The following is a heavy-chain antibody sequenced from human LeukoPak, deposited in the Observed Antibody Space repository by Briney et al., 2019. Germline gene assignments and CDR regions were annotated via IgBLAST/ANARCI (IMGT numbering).Heavy chain of an antibody. D-gene: IGHD3-22*01. J-gene: IGHJ4*02. CDR1: GGSISSGGYY. V-gene: IGHV4-31*03. CDR2: IYYSGST. CDR3: ARESSGYYPDY. Sequence: SETLSLTCTVSGGSISSGGYYWSWIRQHPGKGLEWIGYIYYSGSTYYNPSLKSRVTISVDTSKNQFSLKLSSVTAADTAVYYCARESSGYYPDYWGQGTLVTVSS.